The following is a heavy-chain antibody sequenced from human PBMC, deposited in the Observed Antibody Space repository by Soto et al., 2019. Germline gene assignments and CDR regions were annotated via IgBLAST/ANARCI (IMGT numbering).Heavy chain of an antibody. J-gene: IGHJ4*02. CDR2: ISGTSPRT. D-gene: IGHD3-3*01. V-gene: IGHV3-23*01. Sequence: EVQLLESGGGLVQPGGSLRLSCAASGFTFSAYAMRWVRQAPGEGLVWVAAISGTSPRTYYADSVQGRCSISPDSSRRTLFMQMNTLRAEDTAGYFCATRIFGVEYWGQGTLVTVSS. CDR1: GFTFSAYA. CDR3: ATRIFGVEY.